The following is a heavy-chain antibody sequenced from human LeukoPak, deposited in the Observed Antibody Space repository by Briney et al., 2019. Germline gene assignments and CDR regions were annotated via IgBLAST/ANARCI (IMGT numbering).Heavy chain of an antibody. CDR2: IIPIFGTA. V-gene: IGHV1-69*01. CDR1: GGTFSSYA. CDR3: ARRTGLSGLVDY. Sequence: ASVKVSCKASGGTFSSYAISWVRQAPGQGPEWMGGIIPIFGTANYAQKFQGRVTITADESTSTAYMELSSLRSEDTAVYYCARRTGLSGLVDYWGQGTLVTVSS. J-gene: IGHJ4*02. D-gene: IGHD3/OR15-3a*01.